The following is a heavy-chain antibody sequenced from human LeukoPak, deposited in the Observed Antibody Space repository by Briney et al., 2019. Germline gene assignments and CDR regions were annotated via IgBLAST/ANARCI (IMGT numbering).Heavy chain of an antibody. J-gene: IGHJ4*02. CDR2: ISSSGNT. CDR1: GFTFSRSA. Sequence: GGSLRLSCAASGFTFSRSAMTWVRQTPGKGLDWVSSISSSGNTYYADSVKGRFTISRDNPKNMLYLQMNSLRAEDTAVYYCVKGRISEDGLDFWGQGTLVTVSS. CDR3: VKGRISEDGLDF. V-gene: IGHV3-23*01. D-gene: IGHD6-13*01.